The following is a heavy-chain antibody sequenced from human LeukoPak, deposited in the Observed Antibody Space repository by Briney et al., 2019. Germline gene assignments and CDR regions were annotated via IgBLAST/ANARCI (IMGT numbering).Heavy chain of an antibody. CDR1: GFTFTNYH. V-gene: IGHV1-2*06. CDR3: AREKTYSYGSGDGFYV. CDR2: INPNSGGT. D-gene: IGHD3-22*01. J-gene: IGHJ3*01. Sequence: ASVKVSCKASGFTFTNYHMHWVRQAPGQGLEWMGRINPNSGGTDYAQKFQGRVTMARDTSVSTAYMELSRLRSDDTAVYYCAREKTYSYGSGDGFYVWGQGTMVTVSS.